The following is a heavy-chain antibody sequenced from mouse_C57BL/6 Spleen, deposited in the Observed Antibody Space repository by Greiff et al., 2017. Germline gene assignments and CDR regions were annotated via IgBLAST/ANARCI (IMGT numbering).Heavy chain of an antibody. J-gene: IGHJ4*01. Sequence: QVQLKESGAELVRPGTSVKVSCKASGYAFTNYLIEWVKQRPGQGLEWIGVINPGSGGTNYNEKFKGKATLTADKSSSTAYMQLSSLTSEDSAVXFCARGYYDYDGAMDYWGQGTSVTVSS. CDR3: ARGYYDYDGAMDY. CDR2: INPGSGGT. V-gene: IGHV1-54*01. D-gene: IGHD2-4*01. CDR1: GYAFTNYL.